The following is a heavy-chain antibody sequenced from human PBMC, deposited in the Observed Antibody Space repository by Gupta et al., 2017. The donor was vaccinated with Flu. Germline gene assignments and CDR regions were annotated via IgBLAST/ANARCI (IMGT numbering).Heavy chain of an antibody. CDR2: ISISGIDT. D-gene: IGHD1-26*01. CDR1: FSSYA. Sequence: FSSYALNWVRQAPGKGLEWVSGISISGIDTYYVESVKGRFTISKDTSKNTLFLEMSSLRDXDXGVYFCXKDNRRRSDAFDVWGLGTMVTVSS. V-gene: IGHV3-23*01. CDR3: XKDNRRRSDAFDV. J-gene: IGHJ3*01.